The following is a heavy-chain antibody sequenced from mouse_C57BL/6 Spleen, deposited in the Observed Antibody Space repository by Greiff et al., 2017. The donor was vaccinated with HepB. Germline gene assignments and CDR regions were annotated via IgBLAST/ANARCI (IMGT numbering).Heavy chain of an antibody. D-gene: IGHD2-10*02. V-gene: IGHV1-82*01. CDR1: GYAFSSSW. J-gene: IGHJ2*01. CDR3: ERFLYGNYGYFDY. Sequence: VQLQESGPELVKPGASVKISCKASGYAFSSSWMNWVKQRPGKGLEWIGRIYPGDGDTNYNGKFKGKATLTADKSSSTAYMQLSSLTSEDSAVYFCERFLYGNYGYFDYWGQGTTLTVSS. CDR2: IYPGDGDT.